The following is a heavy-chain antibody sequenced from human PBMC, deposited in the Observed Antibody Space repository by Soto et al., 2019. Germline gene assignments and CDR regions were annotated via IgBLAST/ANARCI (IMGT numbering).Heavy chain of an antibody. Sequence: GPTLVNPTQTLTLTCTFSGFSLSTSGMCVSWIRQPPGKALEWLARIDWDDDKYYSTSLKTRLTISKDTSKNQVVLTMTNMDPVDTAAYYCARIRGAAAGNYYYYMDVWGKGTTVTVSS. D-gene: IGHD6-13*01. J-gene: IGHJ6*03. CDR3: ARIRGAAAGNYYYYMDV. V-gene: IGHV2-70*11. CDR2: IDWDDDK. CDR1: GFSLSTSGMC.